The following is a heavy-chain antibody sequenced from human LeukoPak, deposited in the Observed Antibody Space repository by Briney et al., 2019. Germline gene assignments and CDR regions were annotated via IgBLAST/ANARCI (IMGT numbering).Heavy chain of an antibody. V-gene: IGHV3-23*01. CDR1: GFTLSSYG. J-gene: IGHJ4*02. CDR3: AKDLYNSGLWYFDY. D-gene: IGHD6-19*01. CDR2: IFGSGGST. Sequence: GGTLTLSCAVSGFTLSSYGMSWVRQAPGKGLEWISGIFGSGGSTKYADSVKGRFTISRDTSKNTLYLQMNSLRVEDTAVYYCAKDLYNSGLWYFDYWGQGTLVTVSA.